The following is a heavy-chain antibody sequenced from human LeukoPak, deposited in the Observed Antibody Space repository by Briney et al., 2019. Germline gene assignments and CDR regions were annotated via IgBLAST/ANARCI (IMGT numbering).Heavy chain of an antibody. Sequence: ASVKVSCKVSGYTLTELSMHWVRQAPGKGLEWMGGFDPEDGETIYAQKFQGRVTMTEDTSTDTAYMELSSLRSEDTAVYYCATDAPSSGRGHDYLQWWGQGTLVTVSS. J-gene: IGHJ4*02. CDR2: FDPEDGET. V-gene: IGHV1-24*01. CDR1: GYTLTELS. D-gene: IGHD5-12*01. CDR3: ATDAPSSGRGHDYLQW.